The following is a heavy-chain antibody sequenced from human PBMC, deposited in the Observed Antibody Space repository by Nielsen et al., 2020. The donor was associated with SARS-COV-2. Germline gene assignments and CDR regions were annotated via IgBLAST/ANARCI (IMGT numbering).Heavy chain of an antibody. D-gene: IGHD3-22*01. Sequence: GESLKISCAASGFTFSTYAMSWVRQAPGKGLEWVSGIVGSGGSTYYADSVKGRFTISRNNSKNTLYLQMNSLRAEDTAVYYCARGTYYYDSSGLIDYWGQGTLVTVSS. CDR1: GFTFSTYA. J-gene: IGHJ4*02. V-gene: IGHV3-23*01. CDR3: ARGTYYYDSSGLIDY. CDR2: IVGSGGST.